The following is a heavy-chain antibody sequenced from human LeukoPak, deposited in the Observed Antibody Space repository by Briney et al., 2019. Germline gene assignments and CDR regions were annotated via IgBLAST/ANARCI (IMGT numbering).Heavy chain of an antibody. Sequence: GGSLRLSCEASGFTFSDYWMSWVRQAPGKGLEWVANINQGGSQKYYVDSVKGRFTLSRDIAENSLFLQLNNLRVDDTALYYCARGSTMDYYTFDIWGQGTLVTVSS. V-gene: IGHV3-7*01. J-gene: IGHJ3*02. CDR2: INQGGSQK. D-gene: IGHD3-10*01. CDR1: GFTFSDYW. CDR3: ARGSTMDYYTFDI.